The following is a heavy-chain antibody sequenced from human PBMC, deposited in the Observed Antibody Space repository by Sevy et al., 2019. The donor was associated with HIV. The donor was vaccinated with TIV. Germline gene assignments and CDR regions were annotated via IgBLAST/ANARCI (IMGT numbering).Heavy chain of an antibody. CDR1: GYTLTELS. D-gene: IGHD3-9*01. J-gene: IGHJ4*02. Sequence: ASVKVSCKVSGYTLTELSMHWVRQAPGKGLEWMGGFDPEDGETIYAQKFQARVTMTEDTSTDTAYEELSSLRSEDTAVYYCATDLPHYREYDIWPDYYDRVNGYWGQGTLVAASS. CDR2: FDPEDGET. CDR3: ATDLPHYREYDIWPDYYDRVNGY. V-gene: IGHV1-24*01.